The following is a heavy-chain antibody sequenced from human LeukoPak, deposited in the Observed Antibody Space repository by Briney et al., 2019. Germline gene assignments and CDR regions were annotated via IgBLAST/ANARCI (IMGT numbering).Heavy chain of an antibody. CDR3: AREPGYCSGGSCYSVIYYYYGMDV. J-gene: IGHJ6*04. CDR1: GFTFSSYA. V-gene: IGHV3-30*04. D-gene: IGHD2-15*01. CDR2: ISYDGSNK. Sequence: PGGSLRLSCAASGFTFSSYAMHWVRQAPGKGLEWVAVISYDGSNKYYADSVKGRFTISRDSSKNTLYLQMNSLRAEDTAVYYCAREPGYCSGGSCYSVIYYYYGMDVWGKGTTVTVSS.